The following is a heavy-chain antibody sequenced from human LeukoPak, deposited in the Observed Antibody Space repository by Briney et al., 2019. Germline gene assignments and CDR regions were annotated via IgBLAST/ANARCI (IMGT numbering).Heavy chain of an antibody. Sequence: ASVKVSCKASGYTFTSYGISWVRQAPGQGLEWMGWISAYNGNTNYAQKLQGRVTMTTDTSTSTAYMELRSLRSDDTAVYYRARGGQLWLGFYYDSSGYEYYFDYWGQGTLVTVSS. V-gene: IGHV1-18*01. J-gene: IGHJ4*02. CDR1: GYTFTSYG. CDR2: ISAYNGNT. D-gene: IGHD3-22*01. CDR3: ARGGQLWLGFYYDSSGYEYYFDY.